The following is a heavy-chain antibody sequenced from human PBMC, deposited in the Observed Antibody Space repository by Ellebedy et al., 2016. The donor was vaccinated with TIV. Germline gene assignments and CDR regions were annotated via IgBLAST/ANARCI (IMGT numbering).Heavy chain of an antibody. CDR2: INHSGST. CDR1: GGSFSGYY. CDR3: AGRDSSSWYVDFDY. V-gene: IGHV4-34*01. Sequence: MPSETLSLTCAVYGGSFSGYYWSWIRQPPGKGLEWIGEINHSGSTNYNPSLKSRVTISVDTSKNQFSLKLSSVTAADTAVYYCAGRDSSSWYVDFDYWGQGTLVTVSS. D-gene: IGHD6-13*01. J-gene: IGHJ4*02.